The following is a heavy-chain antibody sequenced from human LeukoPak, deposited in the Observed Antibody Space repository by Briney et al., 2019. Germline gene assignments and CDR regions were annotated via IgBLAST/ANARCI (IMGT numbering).Heavy chain of an antibody. Sequence: ASVKVSCKASGYTFTGCYMHWVRQAPGQGLERMGWINPNSGGTNYAQKFQGRVTMTRDTSISTAYMELSRLRSDDTAVYYCARIDYGDYVYDYWGQGTLVTVSS. CDR3: ARIDYGDYVYDY. J-gene: IGHJ4*02. V-gene: IGHV1-2*02. CDR2: INPNSGGT. D-gene: IGHD4-17*01. CDR1: GYTFTGCY.